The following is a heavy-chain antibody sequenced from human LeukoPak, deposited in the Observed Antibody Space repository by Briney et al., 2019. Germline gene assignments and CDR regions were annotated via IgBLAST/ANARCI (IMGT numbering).Heavy chain of an antibody. CDR1: GGSISSYY. D-gene: IGHD3-22*01. Sequence: SETLSLTCTVSGGSISSYYWSWIRQPPGKGLEWIGYIYYGGSTNYNPSLKSRVTISVDTSKNQFSLKLSSVTAADTAVYYCASADSSGYYYVYYWGQGTLVTVSS. CDR2: IYYGGST. J-gene: IGHJ4*02. V-gene: IGHV4-59*01. CDR3: ASADSSGYYYVYY.